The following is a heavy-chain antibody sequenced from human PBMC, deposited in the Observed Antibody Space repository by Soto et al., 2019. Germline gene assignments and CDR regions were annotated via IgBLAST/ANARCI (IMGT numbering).Heavy chain of an antibody. J-gene: IGHJ4*02. V-gene: IGHV3-30-3*01. CDR2: ISYDGSNK. D-gene: IGHD2-8*01. CDR1: GFTFSSYA. Sequence: GGSLRLSCVVSGFTFSSYAMHWVRQAPGKGLEWVAVISYDGSNKYYADSVKGRFTISRDNSKNTLYLQMNSLRTEDTAVYYCARGRMVYAIAYWGQGTQVTVSS. CDR3: ARGRMVYAIAY.